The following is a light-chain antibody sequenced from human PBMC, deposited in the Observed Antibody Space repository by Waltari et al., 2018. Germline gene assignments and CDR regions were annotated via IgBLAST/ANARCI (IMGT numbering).Light chain of an antibody. CDR3: QQRRSWPLT. CDR1: QSVGTY. CDR2: DAS. J-gene: IGKJ4*01. Sequence: EIVLTQSPALLSFSPGERATLSCRASQSVGTYLAWYQQRPGQSPRLLIYDASYRATGIPGRFSGSGSETDFTLTISSLQPEDFAVYYCQQRRSWPLTFGGGTRVQI. V-gene: IGKV3-11*01.